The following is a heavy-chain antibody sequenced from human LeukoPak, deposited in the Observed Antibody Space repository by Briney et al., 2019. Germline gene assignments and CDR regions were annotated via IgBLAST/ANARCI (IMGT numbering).Heavy chain of an antibody. Sequence: GGFLRLSCAASGFTFSSYEMNWVRQAPGKGLEWMAFIRYDGSNKYYADSVKGRFTISRDNSKNTLYLQMNSLRAEDTAVYYCAKGPPLYSSGWYVDYWGQGTLVTVSS. V-gene: IGHV3-30*02. CDR2: IRYDGSNK. D-gene: IGHD6-19*01. CDR1: GFTFSSYE. CDR3: AKGPPLYSSGWYVDY. J-gene: IGHJ4*02.